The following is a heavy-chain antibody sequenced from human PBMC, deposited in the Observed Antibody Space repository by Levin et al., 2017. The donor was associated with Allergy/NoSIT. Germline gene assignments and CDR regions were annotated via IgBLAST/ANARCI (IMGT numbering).Heavy chain of an antibody. J-gene: IGHJ5*02. Sequence: QTLSLPCTFSGFSLSTSGMCVSWIRQPPGKALEWLARIDWDDDKYYSTSLKTRLTISKDTPKNQVVLTMTTMDPVDTATYYCARHFGGSNWFDPWGQGTLVTVSS. V-gene: IGHV2-70*11. CDR2: IDWDDDK. CDR3: ARHFGGSNWFDP. D-gene: IGHD3-10*01. CDR1: GFSLSTSGMC.